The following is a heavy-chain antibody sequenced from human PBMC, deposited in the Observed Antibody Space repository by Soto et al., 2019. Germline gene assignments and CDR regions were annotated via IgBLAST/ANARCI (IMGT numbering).Heavy chain of an antibody. J-gene: IGHJ4*02. Sequence: QVQLVESGGGVVQPGRSLRLSCAASGFTFSTYGMHWVRQAPGKGLEWVAIIWYDGSNKYYADSVKGRFTISRDNSKNTLYLQMNSLRAEDTAVYYCAMGCIAAPGGCFDYWGQGTLVTVSS. CDR2: IWYDGSNK. V-gene: IGHV3-33*01. D-gene: IGHD6-13*01. CDR3: AMGCIAAPGGCFDY. CDR1: GFTFSTYG.